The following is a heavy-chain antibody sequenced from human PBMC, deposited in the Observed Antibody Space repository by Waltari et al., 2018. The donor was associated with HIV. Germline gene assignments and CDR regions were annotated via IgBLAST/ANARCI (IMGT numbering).Heavy chain of an antibody. Sequence: QVQLQESGPGLVKPSETLSLTCGVSGYSISSGYYWGWIRQTPGKGLEWIGTIFHTGSTFSNPSLKSRISMSLDTSKNQFSLSLYSLTAADTAVYYCARERGHRIGAACYGWFDPWGQGTLVTVSS. V-gene: IGHV4-38-2*02. D-gene: IGHD2-21*02. J-gene: IGHJ5*02. CDR2: IFHTGST. CDR1: GYSISSGYY. CDR3: ARERGHRIGAACYGWFDP.